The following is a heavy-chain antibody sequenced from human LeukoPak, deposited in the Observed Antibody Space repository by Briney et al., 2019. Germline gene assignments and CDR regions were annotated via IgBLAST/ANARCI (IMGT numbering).Heavy chain of an antibody. J-gene: IGHJ4*02. Sequence: PSVTLSLTCTLSGGSISTYYWSWIRQPPGKGLEWIGYIYHSGSTNYNPSLKSRVTISVDTSKNQFSLKLSSVTAADTAVYYCARGGGYASPIGYWGQGALVTVSS. CDR1: GGSISTYY. V-gene: IGHV4-59*01. D-gene: IGHD5-12*01. CDR2: IYHSGST. CDR3: ARGGGYASPIGY.